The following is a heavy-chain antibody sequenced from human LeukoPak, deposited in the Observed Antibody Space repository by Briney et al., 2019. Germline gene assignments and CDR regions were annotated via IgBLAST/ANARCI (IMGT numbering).Heavy chain of an antibody. CDR2: INRDGTGT. J-gene: IGHJ4*02. CDR3: ARGLSYAVAYGDY. D-gene: IGHD6-19*01. CDR1: GFIFSDYW. Sequence: PEGSLRLSCAPSGFIFSDYWFHWVRQTPGQGLVWVAAINRDGTGTSHADSVRGRFTVSRDNAKNTLYLQLNSLRADDTAVYYCARGLSYAVAYGDYWGQGTLVTVSS. V-gene: IGHV3-74*01.